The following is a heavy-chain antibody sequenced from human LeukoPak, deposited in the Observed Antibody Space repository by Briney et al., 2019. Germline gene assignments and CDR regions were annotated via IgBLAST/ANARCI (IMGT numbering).Heavy chain of an antibody. CDR2: ISDSSGST. V-gene: IGHV3-23*01. Sequence: GGSLRLSCAASGFTFSSYGISWVRQAPGKGLGWVSAISDSSGSTYYADSVKGRFTISRDNSRNTLYLQMNSLRAEDTAEYYCAKLTGKGVLRLRFDPWGQRTLVTVSS. D-gene: IGHD3-3*01. J-gene: IGHJ5*02. CDR3: AKLTGKGVLRLRFDP. CDR1: GFTFSSYG.